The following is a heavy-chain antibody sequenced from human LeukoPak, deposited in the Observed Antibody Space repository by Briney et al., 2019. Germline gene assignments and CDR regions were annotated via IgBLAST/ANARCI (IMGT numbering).Heavy chain of an antibody. CDR2: ISAYNGNT. D-gene: IGHD3-3*01. CDR3: ARDDDFWSGFYYYYGMDV. Sequence: ASVKVSCKASGYTFTSYGISWVRQAPGQGLEWMGWISAYNGNTNYAQKLQGRVTMTTDTSTSTAYMELRSLRSDDTAVYYCARDDDFWSGFYYYYGMDVWGQGTTVTVSS. CDR1: GYTFTSYG. V-gene: IGHV1-18*01. J-gene: IGHJ6*02.